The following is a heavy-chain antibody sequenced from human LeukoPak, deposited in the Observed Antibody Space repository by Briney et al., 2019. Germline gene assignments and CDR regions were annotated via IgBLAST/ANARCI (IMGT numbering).Heavy chain of an antibody. J-gene: IGHJ4*02. CDR2: IIPNLGIA. CDR3: ARLIDIVVVPAANGSH. Sequence: SLKVYCKASRGTFSSYAISWVRQAPGQGLEWMGRIIPNLGIANYAQKFQGRVTITADKSTSTAYMELSSLRSEDTAVYYCARLIDIVVVPAANGSHWGQGSLVTVPS. CDR1: RGTFSSYA. V-gene: IGHV1-69*04. D-gene: IGHD2-2*01.